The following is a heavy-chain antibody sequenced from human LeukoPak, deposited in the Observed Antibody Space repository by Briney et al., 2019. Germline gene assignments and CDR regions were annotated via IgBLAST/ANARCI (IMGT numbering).Heavy chain of an antibody. V-gene: IGHV4-34*01. J-gene: IGHJ4*02. CDR3: ARRGYSYGPRRGYFDY. Sequence: SETLSLTCAVYGGSFSGYYWSWIRQPPGKGLEWIGEINHSGSTNYNPSLKSRVTISVDTSKNQFSLKLSPVTAADTAVYYCARRGYSYGPRRGYFDYWGQGTLVTVSS. D-gene: IGHD5-18*01. CDR2: INHSGST. CDR1: GGSFSGYY.